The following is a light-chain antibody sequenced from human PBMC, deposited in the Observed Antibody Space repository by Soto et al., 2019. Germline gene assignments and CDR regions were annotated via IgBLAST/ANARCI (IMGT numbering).Light chain of an antibody. CDR2: DVG. Sequence: QSALTQPRSVSGSPGQSVTISCTGTSSDVGGYNYVSWYQQHPVKAPTLMIYDVGQRPSGLPDRFAGSKSDNTASLTSSGLQAEDEADYYCCSDAGSYTLVFGTGTKLTVL. V-gene: IGLV2-11*01. J-gene: IGLJ1*01. CDR3: CSDAGSYTLV. CDR1: SSDVGGYNY.